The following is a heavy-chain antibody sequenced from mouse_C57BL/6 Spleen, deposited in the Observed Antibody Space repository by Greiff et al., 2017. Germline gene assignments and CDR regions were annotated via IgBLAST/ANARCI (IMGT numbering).Heavy chain of an antibody. CDR1: GYAFSSSW. D-gene: IGHD2-1*01. CDR3: AREEIYYGNYDAMDY. J-gene: IGHJ4*01. Sequence: VQLQESGPELVKPGASVKISCKASGYAFSSSWMNWVKQRPGKGLEWIGRIYPGDGDTNYNGKFKGKATLTADKSSSTAYMHLSSLTSEDSAVYFCAREEIYYGNYDAMDYWGQGTSVTVSS. CDR2: IYPGDGDT. V-gene: IGHV1-82*01.